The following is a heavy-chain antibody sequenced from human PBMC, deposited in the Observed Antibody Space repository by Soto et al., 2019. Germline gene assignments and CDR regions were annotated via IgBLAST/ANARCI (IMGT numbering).Heavy chain of an antibody. CDR2: SYSSGST. CDR3: AGHSRVSGGHD. D-gene: IGHD2-8*01. CDR1: GDSISSVGSY. Sequence: QVQLQESGPGLVKPSQTLSLTCTVSGDSISSVGSYWNWIRQRPGKGLEWIGYSYSSGSTYYNPSLKSRVTISIDTSKNQFSLKLSSVSAADTAVYYCAGHSRVSGGHDWGQGTLVTVSS. J-gene: IGHJ4*02. V-gene: IGHV4-31*03.